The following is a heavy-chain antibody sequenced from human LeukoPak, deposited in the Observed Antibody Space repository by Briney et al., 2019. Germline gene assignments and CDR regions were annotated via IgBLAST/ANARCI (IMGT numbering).Heavy chain of an antibody. V-gene: IGHV1-46*01. J-gene: IGHJ4*02. CDR1: GYTFTGYY. CDR2: TYPRDGST. CDR3: ARDREGFDY. Sequence: GASVKVSCKASGYTFTGYYIHWVRQAPGQGLEWMGMTYPRDGSTSYAQKFQGRVTVTRDTSTSTVHMELSGLRSEDTAVYYCARDREGFDYWGQGTLVTVSS.